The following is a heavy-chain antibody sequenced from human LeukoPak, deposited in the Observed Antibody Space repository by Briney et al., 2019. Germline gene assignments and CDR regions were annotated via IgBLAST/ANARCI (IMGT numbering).Heavy chain of an antibody. Sequence: ASVKVSCKASGYTFTSYGISWVRQAPGQGLEWMGWISAYNGNTNYAQMLQGRVTMTTDTSTSTAYMELRSLRSDDTAVYYCARNNWNLNWFDPWGQGTLVTVSS. CDR1: GYTFTSYG. J-gene: IGHJ5*02. V-gene: IGHV1-18*01. CDR3: ARNNWNLNWFDP. CDR2: ISAYNGNT. D-gene: IGHD1-20*01.